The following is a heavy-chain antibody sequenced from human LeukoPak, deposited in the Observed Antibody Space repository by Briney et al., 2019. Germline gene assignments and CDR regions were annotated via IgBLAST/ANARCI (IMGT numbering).Heavy chain of an antibody. CDR2: IRGSGDT. V-gene: IGHV3-66*01. CDR3: ARDRAATQDWVEFDP. CDR1: AFRASDYY. J-gene: IGHJ5*02. D-gene: IGHD2-15*01. Sequence: GGSLRLSCAVSAFRASDYYMSWVRQAPGKGLEWVALIRGSGDTFYGDSVKGRFTISRDDSKNTVYLRMNSLRVEDTAVYFCARDRAATQDWVEFDPWGQGTPVTVSS.